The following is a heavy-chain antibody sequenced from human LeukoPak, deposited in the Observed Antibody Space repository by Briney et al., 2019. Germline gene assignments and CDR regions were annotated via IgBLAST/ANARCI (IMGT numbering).Heavy chain of an antibody. V-gene: IGHV1-69*04. D-gene: IGHD3/OR15-3a*01. CDR3: AVSLLGLYYFDY. J-gene: IGHJ4*02. CDR2: IIPIFGIA. CDR1: GGTFSSYA. Sequence: GASVKVPCKASGGTFSSYAISWVRQAPGQGLEWMGRIIPIFGIANYAQKFQGRVTITADKSTSTAYMELSSLRSEDTAVYYCAVSLLGLYYFDYWGQGTLVTVSS.